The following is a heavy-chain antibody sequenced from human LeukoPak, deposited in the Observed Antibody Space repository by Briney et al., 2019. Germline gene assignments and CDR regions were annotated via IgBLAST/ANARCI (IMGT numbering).Heavy chain of an antibody. D-gene: IGHD2-15*01. V-gene: IGHV1-69*05. CDR1: GYTFTSFG. J-gene: IGHJ4*02. Sequence: SVKVSCKASGYTFTSFGISWVRQAPGQGLEWMGRIIPIFGTANYAQKFQGRVTITTDESTSTAYMELSSLRSEDTAVYYCARVHCSGGSCYSDYWGQGTLVTVSS. CDR3: ARVHCSGGSCYSDY. CDR2: IIPIFGTA.